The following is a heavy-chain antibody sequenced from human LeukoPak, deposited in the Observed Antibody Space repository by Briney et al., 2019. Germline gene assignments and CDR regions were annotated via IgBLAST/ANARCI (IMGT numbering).Heavy chain of an antibody. D-gene: IGHD3-10*01. CDR3: ARVPNYYGSGSRVYYFDY. J-gene: IGHJ4*02. CDR2: INTNSGGT. CDR1: GYTFTGYY. V-gene: IGHV1-2*02. Sequence: ASVKVSCKASGYTFTGYYMHWVRQAPGQGLEWMGWINTNSGGTNYAQKFQGRVTMTRDTSISTAYMELSRLRSDDTAVYYCARVPNYYGSGSRVYYFDYWGQGTLVTVSS.